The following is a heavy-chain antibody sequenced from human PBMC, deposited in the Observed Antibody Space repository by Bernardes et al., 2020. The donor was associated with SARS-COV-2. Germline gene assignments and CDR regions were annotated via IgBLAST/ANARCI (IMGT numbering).Heavy chain of an antibody. V-gene: IGHV4-59*01. D-gene: IGHD2-8*01. J-gene: IGHJ3*02. CDR1: GGSISSYY. Sequence: SETLSLTCTVSGGSISSYYWSWIRQPPGKGLEWIGYIYYSGSTNYNPSLKSRVSISVDTSKNQFSLKLSSATAADTAVYYCARDQDHRVNVDAFDIWGQGTMVTVSS. CDR3: ARDQDHRVNVDAFDI. CDR2: IYYSGST.